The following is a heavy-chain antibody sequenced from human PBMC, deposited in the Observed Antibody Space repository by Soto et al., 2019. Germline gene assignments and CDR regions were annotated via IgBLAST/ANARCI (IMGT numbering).Heavy chain of an antibody. CDR3: ARDSSGSSIYYYYYGRDV. Sequence: PSQTLSLTCSGYGLSFSGYYWSWIRQPPGKWLEWIGEINHSGSTNYNPSLKSRVTISVDTSKNQFSLKLSSVTAADTAVYYCARDSSGSSIYYYYYGRDVWGKGTTVTV. CDR1: GLSFSGYY. D-gene: IGHD3-10*01. CDR2: INHSGST. J-gene: IGHJ6*04. V-gene: IGHV4-34*01.